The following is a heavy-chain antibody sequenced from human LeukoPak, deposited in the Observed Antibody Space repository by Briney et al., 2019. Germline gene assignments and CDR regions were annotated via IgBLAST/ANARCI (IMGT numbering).Heavy chain of an antibody. CDR3: ARGGGIAVADDFDY. D-gene: IGHD6-19*01. V-gene: IGHV1-2*02. CDR1: GYTFTSYG. Sequence: GASVKVSCKASGYTFTSYGISWVRQAPGQGLEWMGWINPNSGGTNYAQKFQGRVTMTRDTSISTAYMELSRLRSDDTAVYYCARGGGIAVADDFDYWGQGTLVTVSS. J-gene: IGHJ4*02. CDR2: INPNSGGT.